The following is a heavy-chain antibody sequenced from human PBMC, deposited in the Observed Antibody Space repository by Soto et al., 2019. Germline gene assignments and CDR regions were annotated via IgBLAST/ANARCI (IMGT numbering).Heavy chain of an antibody. V-gene: IGHV1-18*01. CDR2: ISAYNGNT. CDR1: GYTFTSYG. Sequence: ASVKVSCKASGYTFTSYGISWVRQAPGQGLEWMGWISAYNGNTNYAQKLQGRVTMTTDTSTSTAYMELRSLRSDDTAVYYCARDQERLTTHPESVYYYYGMDVWGQGTTVTVSS. CDR3: ARDQERLTTHPESVYYYYGMDV. D-gene: IGHD1-1*01. J-gene: IGHJ6*02.